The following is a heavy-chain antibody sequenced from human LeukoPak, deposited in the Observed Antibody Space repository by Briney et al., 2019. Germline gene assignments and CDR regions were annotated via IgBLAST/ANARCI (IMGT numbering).Heavy chain of an antibody. CDR3: ARMHDYGDYIDY. Sequence: SETLSLTCTGSGDSISSSSYYWGWIRQPPGKGLEWIGSIYYSGSTYYNPSLKSRVTISVDTSKNQFSLKLSSVTAADTAVYYCARMHDYGDYIDYWGQGTLVTVSS. CDR2: IYYSGST. CDR1: GDSISSSSYY. D-gene: IGHD4-17*01. V-gene: IGHV4-39*01. J-gene: IGHJ4*02.